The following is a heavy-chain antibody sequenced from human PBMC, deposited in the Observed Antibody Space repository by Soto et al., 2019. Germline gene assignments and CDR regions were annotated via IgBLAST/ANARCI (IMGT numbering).Heavy chain of an antibody. CDR1: GFTFSNAW. CDR3: AKDQWQWLVPGY. J-gene: IGHJ4*02. Sequence: GGSLRLSCAASGFTFSNAWMHWVRQAPGKGLEWVGRVKSKTDGGTTDYAAPVKGRFTVSRDDSKNTLYLQMNSLRAEDTAVYYCAKDQWQWLVPGYWGQGTLVTVSS. D-gene: IGHD6-19*01. CDR2: VKSKTDGGTT. V-gene: IGHV3-15*07.